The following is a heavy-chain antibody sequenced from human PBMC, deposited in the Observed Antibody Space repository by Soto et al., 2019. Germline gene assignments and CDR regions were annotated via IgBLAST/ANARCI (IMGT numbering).Heavy chain of an antibody. CDR2: IVVGSGNT. Sequence: SVKVSCQASGFTFTSSAVQWVRQARGQRLEWIGWIVVGSGNTNYAQKFQERVTITRDMSTSTAYMELSSLRSEDTAVYYCAAGLRYFDWLPYYYYGMDVWGQGTTVTVSS. D-gene: IGHD3-9*01. V-gene: IGHV1-58*01. J-gene: IGHJ6*02. CDR1: GFTFTSSA. CDR3: AAGLRYFDWLPYYYYGMDV.